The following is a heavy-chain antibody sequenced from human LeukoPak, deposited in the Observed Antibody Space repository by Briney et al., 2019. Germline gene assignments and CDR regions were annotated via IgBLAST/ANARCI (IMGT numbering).Heavy chain of an antibody. Sequence: GGSLRLSCAASGFTFSSYWMSWVRQARGKGLEWVAIIKQDGSEKYYVDSVKGRFTISRDNAKNSLYLQMNSLRAEDTAVYYCARVLGVFTIFGRDAFDIWGQGTMVTVSS. CDR1: GFTFSSYW. J-gene: IGHJ3*02. CDR3: ARVLGVFTIFGRDAFDI. D-gene: IGHD3-3*01. V-gene: IGHV3-7*01. CDR2: IKQDGSEK.